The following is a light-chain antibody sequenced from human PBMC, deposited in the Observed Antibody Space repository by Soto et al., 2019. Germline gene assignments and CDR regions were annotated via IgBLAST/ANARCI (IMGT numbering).Light chain of an antibody. CDR1: QGIGYT. CDR2: GAS. J-gene: IGKJ1*01. V-gene: IGKV3-15*01. Sequence: EILLTQSPGTLSVSPGEGATLSCRASQGIGYTLAWYQQKPGQTPSLLIYGASTRATGIPARFSGSGSGTEFTLTISSLQSEDFAVYYCQQYNNWPQTFGQGTKVDIK. CDR3: QQYNNWPQT.